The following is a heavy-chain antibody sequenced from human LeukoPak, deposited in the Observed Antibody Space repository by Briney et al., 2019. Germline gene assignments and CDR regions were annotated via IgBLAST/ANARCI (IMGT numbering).Heavy chain of an antibody. V-gene: IGHV3-7*03. CDR3: ATTQTFDY. J-gene: IGHJ4*02. D-gene: IGHD2-15*01. Sequence: SGESLTLSCIASAFTFSNYWMSWVRQAPGKGLEWVANIKQDGSDKNYIDSVKGRFSISRDNAKSSLNLQMHNLRAEDTAVYYCATTQTFDYWGQGTLVTVSS. CDR2: IKQDGSDK. CDR1: AFTFSNYW.